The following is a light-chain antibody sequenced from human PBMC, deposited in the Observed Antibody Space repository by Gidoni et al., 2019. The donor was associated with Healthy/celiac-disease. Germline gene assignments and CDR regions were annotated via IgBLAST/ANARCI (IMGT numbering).Light chain of an antibody. Sequence: DVVMTQSPLCLHVPLGLLASISCMSSQSLVYIDGHTYLYWFQQRPGQSPRRLIYKFANRDSGVPDRFGGSCSGTDFTLKISRVEADDVAVYSCMQRTHWPGTFGQGTKLEIK. J-gene: IGKJ2*01. CDR1: QSLVYIDGHTY. V-gene: IGKV2-30*01. CDR2: KFA. CDR3: MQRTHWPGT.